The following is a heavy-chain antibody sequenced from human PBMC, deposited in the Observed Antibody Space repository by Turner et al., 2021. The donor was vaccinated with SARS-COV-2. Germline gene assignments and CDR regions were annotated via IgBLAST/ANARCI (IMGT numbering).Heavy chain of an antibody. J-gene: IGHJ6*02. CDR1: GFTFSSYA. Sequence: QVQLVESGGGVVQPGRSLRLPCAPSGFTFSSYAMNWVRQAPGKGLEWVAVISYDGSNKYYADSVKGRFTISRDNSKNTLNLQMNSLRAEDTAVYYCAWIQSYDRSDYYGMDVWGQGTTVTVSS. CDR2: ISYDGSNK. V-gene: IGHV3-30-3*01. D-gene: IGHD3-22*01. CDR3: AWIQSYDRSDYYGMDV.